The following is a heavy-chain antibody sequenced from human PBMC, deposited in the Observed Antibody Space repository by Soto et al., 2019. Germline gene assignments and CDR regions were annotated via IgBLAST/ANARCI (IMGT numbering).Heavy chain of an antibody. V-gene: IGHV3-30*03. D-gene: IGHD3-10*01. Sequence: GVSLRRSSVASGFTCSSYVMHWVCQAPVKGLEWVAVIPYYGLNKSYAASVKGRFTISRDNPTNTLYLQMNSLRVDDTAVYFCASGPGREPGVSTFYAMGVWGQGTTVTAP. CDR1: GFTCSSYV. J-gene: IGHJ6*02. CDR2: IPYYGLNK. CDR3: ASGPGREPGVSTFYAMGV.